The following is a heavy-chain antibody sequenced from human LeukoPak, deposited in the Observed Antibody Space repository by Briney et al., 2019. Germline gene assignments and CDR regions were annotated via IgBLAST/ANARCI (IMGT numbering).Heavy chain of an antibody. J-gene: IGHJ3*02. CDR3: GRGYSGNSIYAFDI. D-gene: IGHD1-26*01. Sequence: GGSLRLSCAASGFTFSSYAMSWVRQAPGKGLEWVSAVGGRGDSTFYADSVKGRFTISRDDSKNSLYLQMNSLKIEDTAVYYCGRGYSGNSIYAFDIWGQGTMVTVSS. CDR1: GFTFSSYA. V-gene: IGHV3-23*01. CDR2: VGGRGDST.